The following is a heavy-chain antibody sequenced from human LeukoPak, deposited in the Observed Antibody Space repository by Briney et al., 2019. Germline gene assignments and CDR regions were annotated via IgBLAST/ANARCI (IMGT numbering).Heavy chain of an antibody. Sequence: GGSLRLSCAASGFTVSAYAMAWVRQAPGKGLEWVSTIYDDNTYYADSVKGRFAISTDNSKNTLYLQMNSLRVEDTAVYFCAARKGGGGGWGGGGWGQGTLVTVSS. CDR3: AARKGGGGGWGGGG. J-gene: IGHJ4*02. V-gene: IGHV3-23*01. D-gene: IGHD3-16*01. CDR2: IYDDNT. CDR1: GFTVSAYA.